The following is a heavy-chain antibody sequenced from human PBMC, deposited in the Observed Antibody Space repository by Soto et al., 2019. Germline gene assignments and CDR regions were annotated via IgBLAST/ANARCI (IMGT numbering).Heavy chain of an antibody. CDR3: VRDSIAASGFDS. D-gene: IGHD6-13*01. Sequence: QVQLVQSGAEVKKPGSSVKVSCKVSGGPFSSYTLSWVRQAPGQGPEWMGEIIPLFGTTNYVKGFQGRLTIAADVSTNTAYMELSSLTSDDTALYYCVRDSIAASGFDSWGQGTLVTVS. CDR1: GGPFSSYT. CDR2: IIPLFGTT. V-gene: IGHV1-69*12. J-gene: IGHJ4*02.